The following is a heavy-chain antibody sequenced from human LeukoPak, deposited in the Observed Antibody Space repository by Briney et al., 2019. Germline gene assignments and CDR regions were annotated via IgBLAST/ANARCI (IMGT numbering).Heavy chain of an antibody. Sequence: ASVKVSCKASGYTFTGYYMHWVRQAPGQGLEWMGWINPNSGGTNYAQKFQGRVTMTRDTSISTAYMELSRLRSDDTAVYYCARDTYDILTGYYYGMDVWGQGTLVTVS. V-gene: IGHV1-2*02. CDR1: GYTFTGYY. J-gene: IGHJ6*02. CDR2: INPNSGGT. D-gene: IGHD3-9*01. CDR3: ARDTYDILTGYYYGMDV.